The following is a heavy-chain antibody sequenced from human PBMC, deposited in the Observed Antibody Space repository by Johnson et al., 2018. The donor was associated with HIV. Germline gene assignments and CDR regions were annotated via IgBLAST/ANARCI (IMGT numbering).Heavy chain of an antibody. CDR1: GFTFDDYA. J-gene: IGHJ3*02. CDR2: IRYDGSNK. D-gene: IGHD6-6*01. Sequence: QVQLVESGGGLVQPGRSLRLSCAASGFTFDDYAMHWVRQAPGKGLEWVAFIRYDGSNKYYADSVKGRFTISRDNSKNTLYLQMNSLRADDTAVYYCARDRGAGSSGAFDIWGQGTMVTVSS. V-gene: IGHV3-30*02. CDR3: ARDRGAGSSGAFDI.